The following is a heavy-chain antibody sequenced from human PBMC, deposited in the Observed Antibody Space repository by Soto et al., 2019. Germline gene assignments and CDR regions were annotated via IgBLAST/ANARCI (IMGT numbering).Heavy chain of an antibody. D-gene: IGHD2-21*02. Sequence: QVQLQQWGAGLLKPSETLSLTCAVYGGSFSGYYWSWIRQPPGKGLEWIGEINHSGSTNYNPSLKRRVTISVDTSKNQFSLKLSSVTAADTAVYYCARGRKLLRDFQHWGQGTLVTVSS. V-gene: IGHV4-34*01. CDR1: GGSFSGYY. J-gene: IGHJ1*01. CDR3: ARGRKLLRDFQH. CDR2: INHSGST.